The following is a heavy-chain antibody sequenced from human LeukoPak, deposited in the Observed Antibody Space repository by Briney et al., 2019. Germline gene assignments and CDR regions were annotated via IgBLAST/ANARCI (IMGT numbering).Heavy chain of an antibody. CDR3: ARAMSIAARLQTTFDY. D-gene: IGHD6-6*01. V-gene: IGHV4-4*02. CDR1: GVSISSNLW. Sequence: PSETLSLTCAVSGVSISSNLWWTWVRQPPGKGLEWIAEIHHSGSINYNPSLKSRVTISVDKAKNQFSLNLNSVTAADTAVYYCARAMSIAARLQTTFDYWGQGTLVTVSS. CDR2: IHHSGSI. J-gene: IGHJ4*02.